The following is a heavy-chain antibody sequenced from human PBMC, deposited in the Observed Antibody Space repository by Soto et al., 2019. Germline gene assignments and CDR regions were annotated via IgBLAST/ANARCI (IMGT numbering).Heavy chain of an antibody. CDR2: ISGSGGST. V-gene: IGHV3-23*01. J-gene: IGHJ4*02. CDR3: SQGTIQLWPSSPYSPFDY. CDR1: GFTFSSYA. D-gene: IGHD5-18*01. Sequence: EVQLLESGGGLVQPGGSLRISCAAAGFTFSSYAMSWVRQAPGKGLEWVSAISGSGGSTYYADSVKGRFTISRDNYKNTLYLQMNRMRADDTAVYYCSQGTIQLWPSSPYSPFDYLGQGTMVTVSS.